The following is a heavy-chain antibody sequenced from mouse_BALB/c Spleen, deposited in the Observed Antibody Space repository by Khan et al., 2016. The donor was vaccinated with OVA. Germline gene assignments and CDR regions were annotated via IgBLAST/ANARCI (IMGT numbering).Heavy chain of an antibody. CDR3: ARSTYRYAFAY. CDR1: GDSITSGY. J-gene: IGHJ3*01. Sequence: VQLKQSGPSLVKPSQTLSLTCSVTGDSITSGYWSWIRKFPGNKLEYMGYMFYTGYTDYNPSLKSRIAITRHTSKNQYYLQLNSVTAEDTATYYCARSTYRYAFAYWGQGTLVTVSA. D-gene: IGHD2-14*01. CDR2: MFYTGYT. V-gene: IGHV3-8*02.